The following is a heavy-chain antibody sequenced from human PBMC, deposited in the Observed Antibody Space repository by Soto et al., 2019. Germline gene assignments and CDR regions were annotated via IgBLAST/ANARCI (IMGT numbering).Heavy chain of an antibody. Sequence: QVQLQESGPGLVKPSQTLSLTCTVSGGSISSGGYYWSWIRQHPGKGLEWIGYIYYSGSTYYNPSLKSRVTISVDTSKNQYSLKLSSVTAADTAVYYCARSHTPRLLPRNNWFDPWGQGTLVTVSS. CDR1: GGSISSGGYY. D-gene: IGHD2-15*01. CDR3: ARSHTPRLLPRNNWFDP. V-gene: IGHV4-31*03. J-gene: IGHJ5*02. CDR2: IYYSGST.